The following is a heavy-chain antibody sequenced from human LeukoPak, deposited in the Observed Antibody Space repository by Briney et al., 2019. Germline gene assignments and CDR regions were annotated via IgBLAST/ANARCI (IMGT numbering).Heavy chain of an antibody. Sequence: GGSLRLSCAASGFTVSNSYMNWVRQAPGKGLEWVSLIYSGGGTYYADSVKGRFTISRDNSKNTLYLQMNSLRAEDTAVYYCARNYYDSSAYYYFYYWGQGTLVTVSS. CDR1: GFTVSNSY. CDR2: IYSGGGT. V-gene: IGHV3-66*01. CDR3: ARNYYDSSAYYYFYY. J-gene: IGHJ4*02. D-gene: IGHD3-22*01.